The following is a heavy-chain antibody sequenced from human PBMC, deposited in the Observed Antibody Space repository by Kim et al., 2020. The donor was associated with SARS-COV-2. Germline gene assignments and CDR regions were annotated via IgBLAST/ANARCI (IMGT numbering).Heavy chain of an antibody. Sequence: SETLSLTCTVSGGSIGTYYWSWIRQPPGKGLEWIGYISYSGSANYNPSLKSRVTISVDTSKNQFSLKLSSVTAADTAVYFCARISLYDILTGPTPYFDYWGQGTLVTVSS. CDR2: ISYSGSA. CDR1: GGSIGTYY. CDR3: ARISLYDILTGPTPYFDY. V-gene: IGHV4-59*01. J-gene: IGHJ4*02. D-gene: IGHD3-9*01.